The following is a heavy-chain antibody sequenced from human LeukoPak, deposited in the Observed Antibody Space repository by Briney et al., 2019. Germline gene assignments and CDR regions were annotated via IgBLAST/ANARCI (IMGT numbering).Heavy chain of an antibody. CDR2: ISSSSSYI. J-gene: IGHJ4*02. V-gene: IGHV3-21*01. CDR3: ARTLGVDTAMVSGY. Sequence: GGSLRPSCAASGFTFSSYSMNWVRQAPGKGLEWVSSISSSSSYIYYADSVKGRFTISRDNAKNSLYLQMNSLRAEDTAVYYCARTLGVDTAMVSGYWGQGTLVTVSS. CDR1: GFTFSSYS. D-gene: IGHD5-18*01.